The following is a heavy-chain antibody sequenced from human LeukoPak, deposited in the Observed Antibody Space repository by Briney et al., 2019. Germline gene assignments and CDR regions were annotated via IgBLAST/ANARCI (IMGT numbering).Heavy chain of an antibody. V-gene: IGHV1-18*01. CDR1: GYTFTSYG. CDR3: ATGSTIFGVVYSYYFDY. CDR2: ISAYNGNT. D-gene: IGHD3-3*01. Sequence: ASVKVSCKASGYTFTSYGISWVRQAPGQGLEWMGWISAYNGNTNYAQKLQGRVTMTTDTSTSTAYMELRSLRSDDTAVYYCATGSTIFGVVYSYYFDYWGQETLVTVSS. J-gene: IGHJ4*02.